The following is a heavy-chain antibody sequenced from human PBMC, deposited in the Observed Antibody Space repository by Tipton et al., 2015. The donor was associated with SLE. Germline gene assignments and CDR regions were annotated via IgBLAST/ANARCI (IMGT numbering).Heavy chain of an antibody. CDR3: ASTYYDFWSGNY. D-gene: IGHD3-3*01. J-gene: IGHJ4*02. Sequence: TLSLTCTVSGGSISSSSYYWGWIRQPPGKGLEWIGEINHSGSTNYNPSLKSRVTISVDTSKNQFSLKLSSVSAADTAVYYCASTYYDFWSGNYWGQGTLVTVSS. CDR1: GGSISSSSYY. CDR2: INHSGST. V-gene: IGHV4-39*07.